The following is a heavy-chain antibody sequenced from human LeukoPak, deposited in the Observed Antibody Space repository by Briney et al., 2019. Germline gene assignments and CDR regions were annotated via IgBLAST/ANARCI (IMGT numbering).Heavy chain of an antibody. V-gene: IGHV1-69*04. CDR3: ARGNVRITMVRGVIKVSDYYYYGMDV. CDR1: GGTFSSYA. Sequence: GASVKVSCKASGGTFSSYAISWVRQAPGQGLEWMGRIIPILGIANYAQKFQGRVTITADKSTSTAYMELSSLRSEDTAVYYCARGNVRITMVRGVIKVSDYYYYGMDVWGQGTTVTVSS. CDR2: IIPILGIA. D-gene: IGHD3-10*01. J-gene: IGHJ6*02.